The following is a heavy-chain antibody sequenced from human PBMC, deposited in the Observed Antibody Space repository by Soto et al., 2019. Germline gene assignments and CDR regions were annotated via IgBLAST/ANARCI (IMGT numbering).Heavy chain of an antibody. CDR2: ISGSGGST. CDR3: ANIRAVALSTGGD. Sequence: EVQLLESGGGLVQPGGSLRLSCAASGFTFSSYAMSWVRQAPGKGLEWVSAISGSGGSTYYADTVKGRFTVSRDNSKNTMKLEMNNLRAEDTAVYYCANIRAVALSTGGDWGQGTLVTVSS. CDR1: GFTFSSYA. D-gene: IGHD6-19*01. V-gene: IGHV3-23*01. J-gene: IGHJ4*02.